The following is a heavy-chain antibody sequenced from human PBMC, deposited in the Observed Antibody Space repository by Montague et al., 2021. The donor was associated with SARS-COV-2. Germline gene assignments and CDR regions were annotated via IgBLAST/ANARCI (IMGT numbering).Heavy chain of an antibody. Sequence: SLRLSLSASGFTFSSYWMSWVRQAPGKGLEWVANIKQDGSEKYYVDSVKGRFTISRDNAKNSLYPQMNSLRAEDTAVYYCAREPGPYYDILTGLTVGYMDVWGKGTTVTVSS. CDR3: AREPGPYYDILTGLTVGYMDV. D-gene: IGHD3-9*01. J-gene: IGHJ6*03. CDR1: GFTFSSYW. V-gene: IGHV3-7*05. CDR2: IKQDGSEK.